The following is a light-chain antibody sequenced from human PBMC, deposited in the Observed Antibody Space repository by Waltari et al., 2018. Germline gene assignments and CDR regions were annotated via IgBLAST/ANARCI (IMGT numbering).Light chain of an antibody. CDR1: RSAVGGYNY. V-gene: IGLV2-14*01. J-gene: IGLJ3*02. Sequence: QSALTQPASVSGSPGQSITIPCTGTRSAVGGYNYVSWYQQHPGKAPKLMIYEVSNRPSGVSNRFSGSKSGNTASLTISGLQAEDEADYYCSSYTSSSTLGVFGGGTKLTVL. CDR2: EVS. CDR3: SSYTSSSTLGV.